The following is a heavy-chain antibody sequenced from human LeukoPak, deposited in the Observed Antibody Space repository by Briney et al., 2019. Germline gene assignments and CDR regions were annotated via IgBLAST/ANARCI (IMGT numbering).Heavy chain of an antibody. CDR3: ASREAIVGAIYGYYFDY. J-gene: IGHJ4*02. CDR1: GGSFSGYY. Sequence: PSETLSLTCAVYGGSFSGYYWSWIRQPPGKGLEWIGEINHSGSTNYNPSLKSRVTMSVDTSKNQFSLKLSSVTAADTAVYYCASREAIVGAIYGYYFDYWGQGTLVTVSS. V-gene: IGHV4-34*01. CDR2: INHSGST. D-gene: IGHD1-26*01.